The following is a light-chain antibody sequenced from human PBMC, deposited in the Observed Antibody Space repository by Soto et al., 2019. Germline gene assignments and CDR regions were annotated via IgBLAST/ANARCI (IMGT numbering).Light chain of an antibody. CDR2: EVS. CDR3: SSYTRSSTPYV. Sequence: QSALTQPASASGSPGQSITISCTGTSSDVGGYNYVSWYQQHPGKAPKLMIYEVSNRPSRVSNRFSGSKSGNTASLTISGLQAEDEADYYCSSYTRSSTPYVYGTGTKVTVL. J-gene: IGLJ1*01. CDR1: SSDVGGYNY. V-gene: IGLV2-14*01.